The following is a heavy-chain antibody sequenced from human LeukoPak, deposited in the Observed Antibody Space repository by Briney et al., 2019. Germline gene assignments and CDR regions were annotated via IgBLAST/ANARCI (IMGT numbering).Heavy chain of an antibody. V-gene: IGHV3-33*01. CDR1: GFTFSNHG. J-gene: IGHJ3*02. CDR2: IWYDGSEK. D-gene: IGHD1-26*01. CDR3: ARNSGSYHANASDI. Sequence: GGSLRLSCAASGFTFSNHGMDWVRQAPGKGLEWVAVIWYDGSEKYYADSVKGRFTISRDNSENTLYLQMNSLRDEDTAVYYCARNSGSYHANASDIWGQGTMVIVSS.